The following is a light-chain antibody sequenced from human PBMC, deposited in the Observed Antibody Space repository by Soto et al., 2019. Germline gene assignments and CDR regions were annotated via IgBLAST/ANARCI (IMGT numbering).Light chain of an antibody. J-gene: IGKJ1*01. Sequence: DIQMTQSPSTLSASVGDRVTITCRASQSISSWLAWYQQKPGKAPKLLIYDASSLESGVPSRYSGSGSGTEFTPTISSLQPDDFATYYCQQYNSWTWTSGQGTKVEIK. CDR1: QSISSW. CDR2: DAS. CDR3: QQYNSWTWT. V-gene: IGKV1-5*01.